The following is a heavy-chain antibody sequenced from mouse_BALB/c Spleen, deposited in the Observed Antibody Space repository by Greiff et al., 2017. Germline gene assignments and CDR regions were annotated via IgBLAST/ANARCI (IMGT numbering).Heavy chain of an antibody. CDR2: ISYSGST. CDR1: GYSITSDYA. V-gene: IGHV3-2*02. D-gene: IGHD2-3*01. CDR3: ARCNDGNYGSYAMDY. Sequence: VQLKESGPGLVKPSQSLSLTCTVTGYSITSDYAWNWIRQFPGNKLEWMGYISYSGSTSYNPSLKSRISITRDTSKNQFFLQLNSVTTEDTATYSCARCNDGNYGSYAMDYWGQGTSVTVAS. J-gene: IGHJ4*01.